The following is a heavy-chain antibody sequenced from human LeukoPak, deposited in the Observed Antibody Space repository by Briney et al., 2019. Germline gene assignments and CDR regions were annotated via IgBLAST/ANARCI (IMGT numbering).Heavy chain of an antibody. J-gene: IGHJ4*02. CDR2: IYYSGST. Sequence: PSETPSLTCTVSGGSISSGDYYWSWIRQPPGKGLEWIGYIYYSGSTYYNPSLKSRVTISVDTSKNQFSLKLSSVTAADTAVYYCASVRMRGYSGYGDYWGQGTLVTISS. CDR3: ASVRMRGYSGYGDY. CDR1: GGSISSGDYY. D-gene: IGHD5-12*01. V-gene: IGHV4-30-4*01.